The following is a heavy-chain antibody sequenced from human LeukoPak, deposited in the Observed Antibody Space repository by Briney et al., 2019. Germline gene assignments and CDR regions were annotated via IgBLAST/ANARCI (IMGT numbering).Heavy chain of an antibody. J-gene: IGHJ4*02. CDR3: ARAYDFWSGYYTSEYFDY. CDR1: GYTFTSYG. Sequence: AASVKVSCKASGYTFTSYGISWVRQAPGQGLEWMGWISAYNVNTNYAQKLQGRVTMTTDTSTSTAYMELRSLRSDDTAVYYCARAYDFWSGYYTSEYFDYWGQGTLVTVSS. D-gene: IGHD3-3*01. V-gene: IGHV1-18*01. CDR2: ISAYNVNT.